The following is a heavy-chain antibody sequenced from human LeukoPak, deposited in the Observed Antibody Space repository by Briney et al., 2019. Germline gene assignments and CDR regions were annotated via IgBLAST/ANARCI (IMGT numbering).Heavy chain of an antibody. CDR2: ISGSGGST. D-gene: IGHD6-19*01. J-gene: IGHJ4*02. CDR1: GFTFSSYA. CDR3: AKGPRSGWSLLYFDY. V-gene: IGHV3-23*01. Sequence: GGSLRLSCAASGFTFSSYAMSWVRKAPGKGLEWVSAISGSGGSTYYADSVKGRFTISRDNSKTTLYLQMNSLRAEDTAVYYCAKGPRSGWSLLYFDYWGQGTLVTVSS.